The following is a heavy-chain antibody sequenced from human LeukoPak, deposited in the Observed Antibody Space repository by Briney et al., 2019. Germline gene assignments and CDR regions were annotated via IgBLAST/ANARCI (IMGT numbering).Heavy chain of an antibody. D-gene: IGHD3-10*01. CDR3: ANLHYYGSGSREDV. J-gene: IGHJ6*02. CDR1: GFTFSSYA. CDR2: ISGSGGST. V-gene: IGHV3-23*01. Sequence: GGSLRLSCAASGFTFSSYAMSWVRQAPGKGLEWVSAISGSGGSTYYADSVKGRFTISRDNSENTLYLQMNSLRAEDTAVYYCANLHYYGSGSREDVWGQGTTVTVSS.